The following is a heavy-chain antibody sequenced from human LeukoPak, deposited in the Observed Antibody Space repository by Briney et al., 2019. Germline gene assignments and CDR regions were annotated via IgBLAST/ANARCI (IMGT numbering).Heavy chain of an antibody. Sequence: ASVKVSCKASGYTFTSYDINWVRQATGQGLEWMGWMNPNSGNTGYAQKFQGRVTMTTDTSTSTAYMELRSLRSDDTAVYYCARKLGGSYRLDAFDIWGQGTMVTVSS. D-gene: IGHD1-26*01. V-gene: IGHV1-8*01. CDR3: ARKLGGSYRLDAFDI. J-gene: IGHJ3*02. CDR2: MNPNSGNT. CDR1: GYTFTSYD.